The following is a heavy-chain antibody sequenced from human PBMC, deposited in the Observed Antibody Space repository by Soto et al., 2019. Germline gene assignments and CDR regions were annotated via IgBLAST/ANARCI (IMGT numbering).Heavy chain of an antibody. Sequence: EVQLLESGGGLVQPGGSLRLSCAASGFTFSNYAMGWVRQAPGEGLAWVSAISGSGTTTYTADSVKGRFTSSRDNSENTLYLHMNSLRAEDTAIYYCAKFFVETGGSSGWPWSFHYWGQGTLVTVSS. CDR1: GFTFSNYA. J-gene: IGHJ4*02. V-gene: IGHV3-23*01. D-gene: IGHD6-25*01. CDR3: AKFFVETGGSSGWPWSFHY. CDR2: ISGSGTTT.